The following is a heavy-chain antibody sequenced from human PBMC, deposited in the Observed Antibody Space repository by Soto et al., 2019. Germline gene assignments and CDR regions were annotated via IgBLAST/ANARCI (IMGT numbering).Heavy chain of an antibody. CDR2: INLDSGDT. CDR1: GCTFTDYY. D-gene: IGHD6-6*01. V-gene: IGHV1-2*02. J-gene: IGHJ5*02. CDR3: ARARPPFNWFDR. Sequence: QVHLVQSGAEVKKPGASVMVSCKASGCTFTDYYMEWVRQAPGQGLEWMGWINLDSGDTNFAQQFQGRVTMTRDTSITTAYMDLTRLRSDDTAVYYCARARPPFNWFDRWGQGTLVTVSS.